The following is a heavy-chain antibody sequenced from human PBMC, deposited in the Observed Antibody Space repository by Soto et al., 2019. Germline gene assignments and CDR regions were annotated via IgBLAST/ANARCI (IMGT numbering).Heavy chain of an antibody. V-gene: IGHV3-15*01. CDR2: IKSRSDGGTP. D-gene: IGHD3-3*01. J-gene: IGHJ4*02. CDR1: GFTLSNAW. CDR3: TTDTRRISVFGVPWDS. Sequence: EVQLEESGGGPVEPGGSLRLSCAASGFTLSNAWMNWVRHTPGRGLEWVGRIKSRSDGGTPDYGAPVKGRFTISRDDSLHTVYLQMNSLTAEETGVYYCTTDTRRISVFGVPWDSWGQGTLVTVSS.